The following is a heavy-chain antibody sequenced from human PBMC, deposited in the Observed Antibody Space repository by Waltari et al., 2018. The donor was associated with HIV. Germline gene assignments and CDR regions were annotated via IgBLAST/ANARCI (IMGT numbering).Heavy chain of an antibody. CDR1: GDTFRTST. CDR2: ITPIFKTT. J-gene: IGHJ4*02. D-gene: IGHD4-17*01. Sequence: QVQLVQSGAEVKKPGSSVKVSCRASGDTFRTSTISWGRRAPGQGLEWMGGITPIFKTTKYAQKFQGRVTLTADESTRTTYMELTSLRSDDTAMYYCARNGDYAPAYWGQGTLVTVSS. CDR3: ARNGDYAPAY. V-gene: IGHV1-69*01.